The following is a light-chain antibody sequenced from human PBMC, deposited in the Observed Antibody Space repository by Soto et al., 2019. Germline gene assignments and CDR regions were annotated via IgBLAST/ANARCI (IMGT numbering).Light chain of an antibody. CDR3: CSYAGSSPWV. Sequence: QSVLTQPRSVSGSPGQSVTISCTGTSSDVGGYNYVSWYQQHPGKAPKLMIYDVSKRPSGVPDRFSGSKSGNTASLTISGLQAEDEADYSCCSYAGSSPWVFGGGTKLTVL. CDR1: SSDVGGYNY. V-gene: IGLV2-11*01. CDR2: DVS. J-gene: IGLJ3*02.